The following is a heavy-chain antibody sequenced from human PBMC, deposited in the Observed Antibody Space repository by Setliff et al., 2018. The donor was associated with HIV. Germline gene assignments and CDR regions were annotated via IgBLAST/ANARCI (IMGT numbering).Heavy chain of an antibody. CDR1: GGSISSYY. V-gene: IGHV4-4*07. D-gene: IGHD1-26*01. CDR3: ARDEGRATASGWDQSASWYLDS. CDR2: ISAAGTI. Sequence: PSETMWISWIVSGGSISSYYWSWMRQPAGKRLEFIGCISAAGTINYNPSLRSRVTLSVDTSENQFSLTVNSVTAADTDMYFCARDEGRATASGWDQSASWYLDSWDLGILFTVSS. J-gene: IGHJ5*01.